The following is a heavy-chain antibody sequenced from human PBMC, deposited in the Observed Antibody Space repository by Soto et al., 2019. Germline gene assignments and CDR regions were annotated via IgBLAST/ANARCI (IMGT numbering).Heavy chain of an antibody. CDR3: ARHSPDFDSLSPFDN. D-gene: IGHD3-9*01. Sequence: SETLSLTCAVSGGSISSYYWSWIRQPPGKGLEWIGYMFYFGSTNYNPSLKSRTTISVDTSKNHFSLKLSSVTAADTAVYYCARHSPDFDSLSPFDNWGQGNLVTVS. J-gene: IGHJ4*01. CDR2: MFYFGST. V-gene: IGHV4-59*08. CDR1: GGSISSYY.